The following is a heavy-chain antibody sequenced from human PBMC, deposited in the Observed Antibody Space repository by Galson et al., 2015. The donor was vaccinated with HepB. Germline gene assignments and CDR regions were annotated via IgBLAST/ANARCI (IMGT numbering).Heavy chain of an antibody. Sequence: SLRLSCAASGFTFNKAWLNWVRQAPGQGLEWVGRIKSETETMDYAAPIKGRFSIWRDDSRSTVYLQVNSLRIDDTAVYYCTTDGNKWDYSLDYWGRGTLVTVAS. J-gene: IGHJ4*02. V-gene: IGHV3-15*07. CDR1: GFTFNKAW. D-gene: IGHD1-26*01. CDR3: TTDGNKWDYSLDY. CDR2: IKSETETM.